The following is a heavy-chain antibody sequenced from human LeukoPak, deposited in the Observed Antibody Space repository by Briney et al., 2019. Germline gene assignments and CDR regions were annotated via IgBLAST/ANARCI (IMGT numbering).Heavy chain of an antibody. CDR2: ISGSGGST. V-gene: IGHV3-23*01. D-gene: IGHD6-19*01. CDR3: TRDLSLRQKQWLVRYYYYGMVV. J-gene: IGHJ6*02. CDR1: GFTFSSYA. Sequence: PGGSLRLSCAASGFTFSSYAMSWVRQAPGKGLEWVSAISGSGGSTYYADSVKGRFTISRGNSKNTLYLQMNSLKTEDTAVYYCTRDLSLRQKQWLVRYYYYGMVVWGQGTTVTVSS.